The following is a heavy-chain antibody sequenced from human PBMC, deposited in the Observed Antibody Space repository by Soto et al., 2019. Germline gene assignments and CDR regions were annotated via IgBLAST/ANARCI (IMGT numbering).Heavy chain of an antibody. Sequence: GGSLRLSCAASGFTFSSYAMSWVRQAPGKGLEWVSAISGSGGSTYYADSVKGRFTISRDNSKNTLYLQMNSLRAEDTAVYYCASRGGPDSYYYYYGMDVWGQGTTVTVSS. CDR2: ISGSGGST. CDR3: ASRGGPDSYYYYYGMDV. J-gene: IGHJ6*02. CDR1: GFTFSSYA. D-gene: IGHD3-16*01. V-gene: IGHV3-23*01.